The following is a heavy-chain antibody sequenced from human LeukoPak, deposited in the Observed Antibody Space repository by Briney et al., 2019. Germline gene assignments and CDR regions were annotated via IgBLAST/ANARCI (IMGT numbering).Heavy chain of an antibody. V-gene: IGHV1-2*02. Sequence: ASVKVSCKASGYTFTGYYMHWVRQAPGQGLEWMGWINPNSGGTNYAQKFRGRVTMTRDTSISTAYMELSRLRSDDTAVYYCARDTICFGEYAFDIWGQGTMVTVSS. D-gene: IGHD3-10*01. CDR1: GYTFTGYY. J-gene: IGHJ3*02. CDR2: INPNSGGT. CDR3: ARDTICFGEYAFDI.